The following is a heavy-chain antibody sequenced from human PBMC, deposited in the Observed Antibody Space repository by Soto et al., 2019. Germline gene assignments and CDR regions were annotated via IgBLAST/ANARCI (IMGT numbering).Heavy chain of an antibody. V-gene: IGHV1-3*01. CDR3: ARVSRRPYGYGSSIVGLDV. D-gene: IGHD5-12*01. Sequence: QVQLVQSGAEVKKPGASVKVSCKASGYTFTSYAMDWVRQAPGQSLEWMGWISAGNGNTKYSQKFQGRVTITRDTSXTXTXRELSSLRSEDTAVYYCARVSRRPYGYGSSIVGLDVWGQGTMVTVSS. J-gene: IGHJ3*01. CDR2: ISAGNGNT. CDR1: GYTFTSYA.